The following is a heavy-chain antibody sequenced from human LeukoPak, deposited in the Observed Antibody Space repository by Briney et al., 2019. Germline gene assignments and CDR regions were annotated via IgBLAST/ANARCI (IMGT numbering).Heavy chain of an antibody. CDR2: INHGGST. CDR3: ARGLSSGWLY. D-gene: IGHD6-19*01. CDR1: GGSFSGYY. J-gene: IGHJ4*02. V-gene: IGHV4-34*01. Sequence: SETLSLTCAVYGGSFSGYYWSWIRQPPGKGLEWIGEINHGGSTNYNPSLKSRVTISVDTSKNQFSLKLSSVTAADTAVYYCARGLSSGWLYWGQGTLVTVSS.